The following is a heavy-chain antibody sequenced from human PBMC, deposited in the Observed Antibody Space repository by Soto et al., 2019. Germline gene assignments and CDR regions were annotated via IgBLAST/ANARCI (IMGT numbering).Heavy chain of an antibody. CDR3: AAEGAYYDFWSDYFDY. J-gene: IGHJ4*02. CDR1: GFTFSSYG. V-gene: IGHV3-30*03. CDR2: ISYDGSNK. D-gene: IGHD3-3*01. Sequence: PGGSLRLSCAASGFTFSSYGMHWVRQAPGKGLEWVAVISYDGSNKYYADSVKGRFTISRDNSKNTLYLQMNSLRAEDTAVYYCAAEGAYYDFWSDYFDYWGQGTLVTVSS.